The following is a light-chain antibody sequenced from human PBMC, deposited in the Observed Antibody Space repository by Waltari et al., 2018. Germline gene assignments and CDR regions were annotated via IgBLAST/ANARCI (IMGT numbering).Light chain of an antibody. CDR2: EVS. CDR3: CSSAVITTPVI. Sequence: QSALTQPASVSGSPGQSITISCTGTSSDVGSYNLVSWYQHHPGKAPKLMIYEVSKRPSGVSNRVSGSKSGNTASLTISGLQAEDEADHYCCSSAVITTPVIFGGGTKLTVL. V-gene: IGLV2-23*02. CDR1: SSDVGSYNL. J-gene: IGLJ2*01.